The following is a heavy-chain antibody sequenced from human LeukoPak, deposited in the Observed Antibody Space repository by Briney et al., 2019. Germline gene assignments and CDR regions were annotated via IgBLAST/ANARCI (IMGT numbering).Heavy chain of an antibody. CDR3: AKDLTGAYCSDY. Sequence: GGSLRLSCATSGLTFRTTWMHWVRQAPGKGLEWVAVIQYDGSEKRYADSVKGRFTVSRDNSKNTLYLQMDSLTAEDTAVYHCAKDLTGAYCSDYWGQGTLVTVSS. CDR1: GLTFRTTW. V-gene: IGHV3-30*18. D-gene: IGHD3-9*01. CDR2: IQYDGSEK. J-gene: IGHJ4*02.